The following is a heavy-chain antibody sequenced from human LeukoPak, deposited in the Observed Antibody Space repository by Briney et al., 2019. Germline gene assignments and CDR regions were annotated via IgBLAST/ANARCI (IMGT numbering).Heavy chain of an antibody. V-gene: IGHV1-46*01. D-gene: IGHD6-19*01. CDR3: ARDRSSGWSFDF. J-gene: IGHJ5*01. CDR2: INPSSGGT. CDR1: GYTFTSYY. Sequence: ASVKVSCKASGYTFTSYYIRWVRQAPGQGLEWMGIINPSSGGTSYAQKFQGRITMTRDTSTSTIYMELSSLRSEDTAVYYCARDRSSGWSFDFWGQGTLVTVSS.